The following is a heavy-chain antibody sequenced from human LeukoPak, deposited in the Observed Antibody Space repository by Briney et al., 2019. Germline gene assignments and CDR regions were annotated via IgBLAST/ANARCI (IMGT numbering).Heavy chain of an antibody. CDR1: GGSISSYY. CDR2: INHSGST. Sequence: SETLSLTCTVSGGSISSYYWSWIRQPPGKGLEWIGEINHSGSTNYNPSLKSRVTISVDTSKNQFSLKLSSVTAADTAVYYCARRAYYDSSGYYSHFDYWGQGTLVTVSS. CDR3: ARRAYYDSSGYYSHFDY. V-gene: IGHV4-34*01. D-gene: IGHD3-22*01. J-gene: IGHJ4*02.